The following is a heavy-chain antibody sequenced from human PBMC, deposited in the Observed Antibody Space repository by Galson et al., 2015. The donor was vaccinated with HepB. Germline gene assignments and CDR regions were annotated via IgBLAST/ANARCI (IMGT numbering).Heavy chain of an antibody. CDR3: ARERNVAAALTLGKPRSYNDC. CDR2: INTNTGNP. Sequence: SVKVSCKASGYTFTSYAINWVRQAPGQGLEWMGWINTNTGNPTYAQGFTGRFVFSLDTSVSTAYLQISSLKAADTAVYYCARERNVAAALTLGKPRSYNDCWGQGTLVTVSS. CDR1: GYTFTSYA. D-gene: IGHD6-13*01. V-gene: IGHV7-4-1*02. J-gene: IGHJ4*02.